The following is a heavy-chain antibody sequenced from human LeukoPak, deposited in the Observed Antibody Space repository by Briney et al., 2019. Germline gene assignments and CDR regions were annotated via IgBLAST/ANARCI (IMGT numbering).Heavy chain of an antibody. Sequence: PSETLSLTCTVSGGSIGSYYWSWIRQPPGKGLEWIGYIYYSGSTNYNPSLKSRVTISVDTSKNQFSLKLSSVTAADTAVYYCARLSSSGWYVNYWGQGTLVTVSS. CDR1: GGSIGSYY. CDR3: ARLSSSGWYVNY. V-gene: IGHV4-59*08. CDR2: IYYSGST. J-gene: IGHJ4*02. D-gene: IGHD6-19*01.